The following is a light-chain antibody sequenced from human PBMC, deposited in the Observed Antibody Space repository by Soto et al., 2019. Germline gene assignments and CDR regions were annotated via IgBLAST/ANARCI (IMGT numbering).Light chain of an antibody. CDR2: KAS. J-gene: IGKJ4*01. Sequence: DIQMTQSPSTLSASVGDRVTITCRASQTISSWLAWYQQKSGKAPKLLIYKASSLESGVPSRFSGSGSGTEFTLTISSLQPDDSATYFCQQYYSYPLTFGGGTKVEIK. CDR1: QTISSW. CDR3: QQYYSYPLT. V-gene: IGKV1-5*03.